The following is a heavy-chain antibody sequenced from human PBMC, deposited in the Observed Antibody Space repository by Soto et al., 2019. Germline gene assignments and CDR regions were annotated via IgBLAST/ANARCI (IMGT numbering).Heavy chain of an antibody. V-gene: IGHV4-30-4*01. D-gene: IGHD3-10*01. CDR1: GGSISSGDYY. CDR3: ARERAMVRGVIMTGYGADY. CDR2: IYYSGST. Sequence: TLSLTCTVSGGSISSGDYYWSWIRQPPGKGLEWIGYIYYSGSTYYNPSLKSRVTISVDTSKNQFSLKLSSVTAADTAVYYCARERAMVRGVIMTGYGADYWGQGTLVTVSS. J-gene: IGHJ4*02.